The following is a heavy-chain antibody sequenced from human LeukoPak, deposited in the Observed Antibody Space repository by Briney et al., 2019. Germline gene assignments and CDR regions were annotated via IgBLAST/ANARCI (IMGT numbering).Heavy chain of an antibody. D-gene: IGHD7-27*01. V-gene: IGHV4-39*07. J-gene: IGHJ4*02. CDR3: ARVPLLGFDY. CDR2: IYYNGNT. CDR1: GGSISSSGYY. Sequence: SETLSLTCTVSGGSISSSGYYWGWIRQPPGEGLEWIGSIYYNGNTYYKPSLKSRLTISRDTSKNQFSLKLSSVTAADTAVYYCARVPLLGFDYWGQGTLVTVSS.